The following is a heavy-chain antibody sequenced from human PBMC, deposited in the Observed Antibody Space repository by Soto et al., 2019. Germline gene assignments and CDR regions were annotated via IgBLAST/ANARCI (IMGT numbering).Heavy chain of an antibody. J-gene: IGHJ5*02. D-gene: IGHD3-22*01. Sequence: PSETLSLTCTVSGGSISSYYWSWIRQPPGKGLEWVGYIYYSDSTNYNPSLKSRVIISVDTSKNQFSLRLSSVTAADTAVYYCARAYYDTSGYRLDPWGQGILVTVSS. CDR1: GGSISSYY. V-gene: IGHV4-59*01. CDR3: ARAYYDTSGYRLDP. CDR2: IYYSDST.